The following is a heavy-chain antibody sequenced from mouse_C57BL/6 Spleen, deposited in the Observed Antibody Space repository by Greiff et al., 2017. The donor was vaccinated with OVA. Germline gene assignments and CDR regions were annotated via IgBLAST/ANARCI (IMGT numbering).Heavy chain of an antibody. CDR2: INPNNGGT. J-gene: IGHJ4*01. CDR1: GYPFTAYN. CDR3: ARTYAMDY. V-gene: IGHV1-18*01. Sequence: VQLQQSGPELVKPGASVKIPCKASGYPFTAYNMDWVKQSHGKSLEWIGDINPNNGGTIYNQKFKGKATLTVDKSSSTAYMELRSLTSEDTAVYYCARTYAMDYWGQGTSVTVSS.